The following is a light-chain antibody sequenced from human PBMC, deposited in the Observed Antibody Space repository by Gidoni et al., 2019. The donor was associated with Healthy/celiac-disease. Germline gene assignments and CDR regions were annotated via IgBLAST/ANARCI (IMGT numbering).Light chain of an antibody. CDR1: QTVSSN. CDR3: QQYNNWPPLFT. CDR2: GAS. Sequence: ELVMTQSPATLSVSPGERATLPCRARQTVSSNFAWYQQKPGQAPRLLIYGASTRATGIPARFSGSGSGTEFTLTISSLQSEDFAVYYCQQYNNWPPLFTFGPGTKVDIK. V-gene: IGKV3-15*01. J-gene: IGKJ3*01.